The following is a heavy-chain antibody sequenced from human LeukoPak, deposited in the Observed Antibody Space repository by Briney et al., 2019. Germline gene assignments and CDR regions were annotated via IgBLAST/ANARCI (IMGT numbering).Heavy chain of an antibody. D-gene: IGHD3-10*01. CDR1: GGSISSSSYY. J-gene: IGHJ4*02. CDR3: ARHETKYYYGSGSYQSPTMMGY. V-gene: IGHV4-39*01. CDR2: IYYSGST. Sequence: SETPSLTCTVSGGSISSSSYYWGWIRQPPGKGLEWIGSIYYSGSTYYNPSLKSRVTISVDTSKNQFSLKLSSVTAADTAVYYCARHETKYYYGSGSYQSPTMMGYWGQGTLVTVSS.